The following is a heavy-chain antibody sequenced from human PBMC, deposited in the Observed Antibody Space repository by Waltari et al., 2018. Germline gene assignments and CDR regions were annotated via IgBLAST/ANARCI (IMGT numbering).Heavy chain of an antibody. J-gene: IGHJ6*02. CDR2: NKSKPDGGTT. CDR1: GFTFSNAW. D-gene: IGHD1-26*01. Sequence: EVQLVESGGGLVKPGGSLRLSCEASGFTFSNAWMSWVRQAPGKGLEWVGRNKSKPDGGTTDYAEPVKGRFTISRDDAKNTLYLQMNSLKTEDTAVYYCTTYSGSYFYYYGMDVWGQGTTVTVSS. V-gene: IGHV3-15*01. CDR3: TTYSGSYFYYYGMDV.